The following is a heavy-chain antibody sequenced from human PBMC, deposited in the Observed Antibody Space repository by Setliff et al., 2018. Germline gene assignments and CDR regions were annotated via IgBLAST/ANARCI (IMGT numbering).Heavy chain of an antibody. CDR3: ARAPQEAFYYYDRGNHFDS. Sequence: GASVKVSCKASGYTFTDYYIHWVRQAPGQGLEWMGWINPNSGGTNPAQRFQGRVTMTRDTSITTAYMELSSLRSDDTAVYYCARAPQEAFYYYDRGNHFDSWGQGTLVTVSS. CDR1: GYTFTDYY. CDR2: INPNSGGT. D-gene: IGHD3-22*01. V-gene: IGHV1-2*02. J-gene: IGHJ4*02.